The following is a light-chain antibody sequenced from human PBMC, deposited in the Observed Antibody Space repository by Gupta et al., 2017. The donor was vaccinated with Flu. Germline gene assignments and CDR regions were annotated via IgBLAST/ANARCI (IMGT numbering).Light chain of an antibody. Sequence: QSVLTQPPSVSAAPGQKVTISCSGSSSNIGNNYVSWYQQLPRTAPKLLIDENNKRPSGIPDRVSGSKAGTSANPGTIGLPTGDEADDYCLYSDSRLSAEVFGGGTKLTVL. CDR1: SSNIGNNY. J-gene: IGLJ3*02. V-gene: IGLV1-51*02. CDR2: ENN. CDR3: LYSDSRLSAEV.